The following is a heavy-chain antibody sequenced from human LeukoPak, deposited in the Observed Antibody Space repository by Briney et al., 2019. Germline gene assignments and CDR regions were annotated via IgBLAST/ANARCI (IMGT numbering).Heavy chain of an antibody. CDR3: ARCYYDSSASWVFDY. Sequence: SETLSLTCTVSGGSISSCYWSWIRQPPGKGLEWIGYVYYSGSTNYNPSLKSRVTISVDTSKNQFSLKLSSVTAADTAVYYCARCYYDSSASWVFDYWGQGTLVTVSS. V-gene: IGHV4-59*08. CDR1: GGSISSCY. D-gene: IGHD3-22*01. CDR2: VYYSGST. J-gene: IGHJ4*02.